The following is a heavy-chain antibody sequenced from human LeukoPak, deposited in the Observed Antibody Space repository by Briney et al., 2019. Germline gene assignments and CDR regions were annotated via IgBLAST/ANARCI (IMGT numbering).Heavy chain of an antibody. V-gene: IGHV1-24*01. D-gene: IGHD1-14*01. CDR1: GYTLTELS. CDR3: AGVLLAVQAGTAEYYFDY. Sequence: GASVKVSCKVSGYTLTELSMHWVRQAPGKGLEWMGGFDPEDGETIYAQKFQGRVTMTEDTSTDTAYMELSSLRSDDTAVYYCAGVLLAVQAGTAEYYFDYWGQGTLVTVSS. CDR2: FDPEDGET. J-gene: IGHJ4*02.